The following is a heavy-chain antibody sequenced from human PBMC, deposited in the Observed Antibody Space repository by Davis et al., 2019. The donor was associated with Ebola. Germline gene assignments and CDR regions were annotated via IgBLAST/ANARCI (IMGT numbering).Heavy chain of an antibody. Sequence: ASVKVSCKASGYTFTGYYIHWVRQAPGQGLEWMGWINPKNGGTYSAQKFQGRVTMTRDTSISTAYLEVSRLRSDDTAVYHCARAAGIYLDDDPYYYYYMDVWGKGTTVTVSS. CDR2: INPKNGGT. CDR3: ARAAGIYLDDDPYYYYYMDV. CDR1: GYTFTGYY. J-gene: IGHJ6*03. D-gene: IGHD3-10*01. V-gene: IGHV1-2*02.